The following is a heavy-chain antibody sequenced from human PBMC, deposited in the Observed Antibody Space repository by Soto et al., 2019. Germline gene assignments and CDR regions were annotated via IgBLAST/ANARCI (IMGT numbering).Heavy chain of an antibody. Sequence: GESLKISCKGSGYSFTSYWTSWVRQMPGKGLEWMGRIDPSDSYTNYSPSFQGHVTISADKSISTAYLQWSSLKASDTAMYYCASNTVEYSSSSSDYWGQGTLVTVSS. J-gene: IGHJ4*02. CDR1: GYSFTSYW. CDR3: ASNTVEYSSSSSDY. CDR2: IDPSDSYT. D-gene: IGHD6-6*01. V-gene: IGHV5-10-1*01.